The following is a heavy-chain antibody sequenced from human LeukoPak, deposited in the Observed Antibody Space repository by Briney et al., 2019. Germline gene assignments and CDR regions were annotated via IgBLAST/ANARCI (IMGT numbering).Heavy chain of an antibody. CDR1: GGSISSSYW. CDR3: AGAYCGGDCYSGRTFDI. J-gene: IGHJ3*02. CDR2: VYHSGST. D-gene: IGHD2-21*02. V-gene: IGHV4-4*02. Sequence: SETLSLTCAVSGGSISSSYWWSWVRQPPGKGLEWIGEVYHSGSTNYSPSLKSRVTLSVDKSKNQFSLRLSSVTAADTAVYYCAGAYCGGDCYSGRTFDIWGQGTMVTVSS.